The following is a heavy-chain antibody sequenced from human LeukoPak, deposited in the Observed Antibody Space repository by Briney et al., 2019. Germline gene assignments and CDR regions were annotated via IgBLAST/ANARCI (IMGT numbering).Heavy chain of an antibody. Sequence: GGSLRLSCAASGFTFASYAMTWVRQAPGKGLEWFSAISGSGGSTYYADSVKGRFTISRDNYKNTLYLQMNSLRAEDTAVYYCARDSGIYVSVGYSALSNSGMTVWGQGTTVTVSS. D-gene: IGHD3-22*01. CDR3: ARDSGIYVSVGYSALSNSGMTV. J-gene: IGHJ6*02. V-gene: IGHV3-23*01. CDR1: GFTFASYA. CDR2: ISGSGGST.